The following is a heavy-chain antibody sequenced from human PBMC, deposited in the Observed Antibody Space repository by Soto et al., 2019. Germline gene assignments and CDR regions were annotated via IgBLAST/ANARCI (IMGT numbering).Heavy chain of an antibody. V-gene: IGHV6-1*01. CDR1: GFSVSANNLA. D-gene: IGHD2-15*01. J-gene: IGHJ4*02. CDR3: ARGRWSTFDY. CDR2: TYYRSKWYN. Sequence: QTLSLTSALSGFSVSANNLASNSLRQSPWRGLEWLGRTYYRSKWYNEYAVSVRSRITINLDTSKNHFSLQLNSVTPADTAVYYCARGRWSTFDYWGQGAQVTVSS.